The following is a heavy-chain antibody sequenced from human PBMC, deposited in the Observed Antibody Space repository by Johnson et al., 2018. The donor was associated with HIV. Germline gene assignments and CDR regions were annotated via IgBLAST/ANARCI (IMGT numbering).Heavy chain of an antibody. CDR3: ARQQPSSVKGAFDI. CDR2: IRYDGSNK. Sequence: VQLVESGGGVVQPGGSLRLSCAASGFTFSSYGMHWVRQAPGKGLEWVAFIRYDGSNKYYADSVKGRFTISRDNSKNTLYLQMNRLRAEDTAVYYCARQQPSSVKGAFDIWGQGTMVTVSS. J-gene: IGHJ3*02. CDR1: GFTFSSYG. V-gene: IGHV3-30*02. D-gene: IGHD6-13*01.